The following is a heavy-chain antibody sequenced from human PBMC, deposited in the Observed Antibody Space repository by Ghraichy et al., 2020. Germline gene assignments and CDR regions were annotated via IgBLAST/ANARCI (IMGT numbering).Heavy chain of an antibody. V-gene: IGHV3-74*01. J-gene: IGHJ4*02. CDR1: GFTFSGYW. Sequence: GGSLRLSCAVSGFTFSGYWMHWVRQVPGEGLVWVSSIKNDVPLTSYAESVKGRFTISRDTAKNRGYLQMNSLRASDPAVYYCARDALVGTSDYWGQGTLVTVSA. D-gene: IGHD7-27*01. CDR2: IKNDVPLT. CDR3: ARDALVGTSDY.